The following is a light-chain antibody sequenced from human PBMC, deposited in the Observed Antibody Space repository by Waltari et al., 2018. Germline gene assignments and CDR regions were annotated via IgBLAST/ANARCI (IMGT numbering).Light chain of an antibody. CDR2: DAI. CDR3: QQRNSWPRT. V-gene: IGKV3-11*01. Sequence: EIVLTQSPATLSLSPGERAPLSCRASQIITTYLAWFQQKPGQAPRLLIYDAINRATGIPARFSGSGSGTDFTLTISSLEPEDFAVYYCQQRNSWPRTFGQGTKVEIK. J-gene: IGKJ1*01. CDR1: QIITTY.